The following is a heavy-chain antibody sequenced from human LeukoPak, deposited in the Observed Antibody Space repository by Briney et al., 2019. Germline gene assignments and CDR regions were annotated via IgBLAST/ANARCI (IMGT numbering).Heavy chain of an antibody. Sequence: SGPTLVKPTQTLTLTCTFSGFSLSTSGVAVGWIRQPPGKALEWLAPIYWNDDKRYSPSLKSRLTITKDTSKNQVVLTMTNMDPVDTATYYCATSRGGYGDYYQTFDYWGQGTLVTVSS. V-gene: IGHV2-5*01. D-gene: IGHD4-17*01. CDR2: IYWNDDK. J-gene: IGHJ4*02. CDR1: GFSLSTSGVA. CDR3: ATSRGGYGDYYQTFDY.